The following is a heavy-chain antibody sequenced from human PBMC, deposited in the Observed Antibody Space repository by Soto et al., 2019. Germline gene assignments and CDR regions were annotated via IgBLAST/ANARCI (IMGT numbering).Heavy chain of an antibody. J-gene: IGHJ4*02. CDR1: GGSISSGGYY. D-gene: IGHD3-16*01. Sequence: QLQLQESGPGLVKPSQTLSLTCTVSGGSISSGGYYWTWSRHHPGKGLEWLGYNSYTGYTYYNPPLESRLFISKDTSKNHSALWLSSVTAADTAVYYCSRDHRGRCDYWGEGSLVTASS. V-gene: IGHV4-31*03. CDR2: NSYTGYT. CDR3: SRDHRGRCDY.